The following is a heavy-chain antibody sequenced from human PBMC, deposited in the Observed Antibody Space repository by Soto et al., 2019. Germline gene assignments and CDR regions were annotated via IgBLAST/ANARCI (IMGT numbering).Heavy chain of an antibody. J-gene: IGHJ4*02. CDR3: ARLRSDCGGGTCSGSF. Sequence: QLVQSGAEVTKPDSSVKVSCKASESIFTKSGVTWVRQAPGQGLEWMGGMNPTVGTTHYAQRFQGRLTIYVDESRTTVNMGLSNLTPDDTAVYYCARLRSDCGGGTCSGSFWGQGTLVTVSS. CDR2: MNPTVGTT. CDR1: ESIFTKSG. V-gene: IGHV1-69*01. D-gene: IGHD2-15*01.